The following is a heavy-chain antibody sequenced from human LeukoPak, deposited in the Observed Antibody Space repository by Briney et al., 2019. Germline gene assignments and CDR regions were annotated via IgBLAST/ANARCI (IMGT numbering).Heavy chain of an antibody. CDR3: ARGGYYDSSGYDY. Sequence: GGSLRLSCAASGFTFNNYWMSWVRQAPGKGLEWVANINEGGYGKNYVDSMKGRFTISRDNAENSLYLQMNSPRAEDTAVYYCARGGYYDSSGYDYWGQGTLVTVSS. J-gene: IGHJ4*02. CDR2: INEGGYGK. CDR1: GFTFNNYW. V-gene: IGHV3-7*01. D-gene: IGHD3-22*01.